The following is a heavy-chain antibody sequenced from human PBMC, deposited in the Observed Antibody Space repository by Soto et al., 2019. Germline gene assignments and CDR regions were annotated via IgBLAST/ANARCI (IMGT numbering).Heavy chain of an antibody. D-gene: IGHD2-2*01. Sequence: QVQLQQWGAGLLKPSETLSLTCAVYGGSFSGYYWSWIRQPPGKGLEWIGEINHSGSTNYNPSLKSRVTISVDTSKNQFSLKLSSVTAADMAVYYCARGGCSSTSCYGYDVDAFDIWGQGTMVTVSS. J-gene: IGHJ3*02. V-gene: IGHV4-34*01. CDR3: ARGGCSSTSCYGYDVDAFDI. CDR2: INHSGST. CDR1: GGSFSGYY.